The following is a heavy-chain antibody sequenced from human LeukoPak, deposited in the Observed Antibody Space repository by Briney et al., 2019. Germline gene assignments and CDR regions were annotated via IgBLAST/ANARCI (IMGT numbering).Heavy chain of an antibody. CDR2: IYYSGST. CDR3: ARDSRTRPSGSSHVDY. J-gene: IGHJ4*02. V-gene: IGHV4-59*12. CDR1: GGSISSYY. D-gene: IGHD1-26*01. Sequence: SETLSLTCTVSGGSISSYYWSWIRQPPGKGLEWIGYIYYSGSTNYNPSLKSRVTISVDTSKNQFSLKLSSVTAADTAVYYCARDSRTRPSGSSHVDYWGQGTLVTVSS.